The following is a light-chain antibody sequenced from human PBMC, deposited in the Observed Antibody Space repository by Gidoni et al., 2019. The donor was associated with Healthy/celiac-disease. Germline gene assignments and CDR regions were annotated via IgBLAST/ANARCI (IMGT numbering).Light chain of an antibody. CDR1: QSVSSSY. CDR3: QQYGSSRT. J-gene: IGKJ1*01. V-gene: IGKV3-20*01. Sequence: EIVLTQSPGTLSLSPGDRATLSGRASQSVSSSYLAWYQQKPGQAPRLLIYGASSRATGIPDRFSGSGSGTDVTLTISRLEPEDFAVYYCQQYGSSRTFXXXTKVEIK. CDR2: GAS.